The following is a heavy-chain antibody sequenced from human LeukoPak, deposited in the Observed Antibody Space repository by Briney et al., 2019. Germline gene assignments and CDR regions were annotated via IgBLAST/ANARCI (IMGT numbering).Heavy chain of an antibody. D-gene: IGHD3-9*01. V-gene: IGHV4-30-2*01. J-gene: IGHJ3*02. CDR2: IYHSGST. Sequence: SQTLSLICAVSGGSISSGGYSWTWIRQPPGKGLEWIGYIYHSGSTYYNPSLKSRVTISVDRSKNQFSLKLSSVTAADTTVYYCARGGLLRYFDWTPSGAFDIWGQGTMVTVSS. CDR3: ARGGLLRYFDWTPSGAFDI. CDR1: GGSISSGGYS.